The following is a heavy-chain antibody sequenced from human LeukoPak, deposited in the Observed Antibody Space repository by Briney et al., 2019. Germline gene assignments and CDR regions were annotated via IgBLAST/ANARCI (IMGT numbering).Heavy chain of an antibody. CDR2: IIPIFGTA. Sequence: SVKVSCKAPGGTFSSYAISWVRQAPGQGLEWMGGIIPIFGTANYAQKFQGRVTITADESTSTAYMELSSLRSEDTAVYYCAQVMVRGVITSGYFDYWGQGTLVTVSS. CDR3: AQVMVRGVITSGYFDY. J-gene: IGHJ4*02. CDR1: GGTFSSYA. V-gene: IGHV1-69*13. D-gene: IGHD3-10*01.